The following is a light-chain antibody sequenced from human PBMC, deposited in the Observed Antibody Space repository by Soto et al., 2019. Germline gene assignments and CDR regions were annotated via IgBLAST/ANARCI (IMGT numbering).Light chain of an antibody. Sequence: DIQLTHSPSSLSASVGDRVTITCRVSQGISSYLAWYQQKPGKAPKLLIYAASTLQSGVPSRFSGSGSGTDFTLTISSLQPEDFATYYCQQSYSTPLTFGGGTKVDIK. CDR2: AAS. CDR3: QQSYSTPLT. J-gene: IGKJ4*01. CDR1: QGISSY. V-gene: IGKV1-39*01.